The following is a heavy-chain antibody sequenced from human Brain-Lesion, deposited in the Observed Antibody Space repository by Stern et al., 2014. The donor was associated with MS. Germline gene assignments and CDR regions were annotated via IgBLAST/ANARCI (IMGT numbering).Heavy chain of an antibody. V-gene: IGHV6-1*01. CDR3: AKGYNWFDS. J-gene: IGHJ5*01. Sequence: QVQLHQSGPGLMKPSQTLALTCAISGDSVSSNSAAWNWIRQSPSRGLEWLGRTYYRSKWYYQYAESVKSRITINADTSTNQFSLQLNSVTPEDTAVYLCAKGYNWFDSWGQGTVVTVS. CDR2: TYYRSKWYY. CDR1: GDSVSSNSAA.